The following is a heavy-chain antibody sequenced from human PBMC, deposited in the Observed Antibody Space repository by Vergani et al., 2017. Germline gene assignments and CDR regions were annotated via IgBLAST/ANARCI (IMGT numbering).Heavy chain of an antibody. CDR1: GGYFSNYT. CDR2: IVPIFPTP. J-gene: IGHJ4*02. V-gene: IGHV1-69*12. Sequence: QVQLMQSGSEVKKPGSSVKVSCKASGGYFSNYTINWVRQAPGQGPEWMGGIVPIFPTPNYAQRFQGRITITADEATSTAYMDLSSLTSEDTAVYFCARDMRYCTSTTCYSQPYYFDYGGQGTLVTVSS. CDR3: ARDMRYCTSTTCYSQPYYFDY. D-gene: IGHD2/OR15-2a*01.